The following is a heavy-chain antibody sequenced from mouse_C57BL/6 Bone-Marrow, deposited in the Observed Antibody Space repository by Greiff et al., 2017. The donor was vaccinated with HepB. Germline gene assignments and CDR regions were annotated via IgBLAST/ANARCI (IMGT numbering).Heavy chain of an antibody. CDR1: GYTFTDYY. Sequence: EVQLQQSGPELVKPGASVKISCKASGYTFTDYYMNWVKQSHGKSLEWIGDINPNNGGTSYNQKFKGKATLTVDKSSSTAYMELRSLTSEDSAVYYCARFLYYYGSSYVYAMDYWGQGTSVTVSS. CDR3: ARFLYYYGSSYVYAMDY. D-gene: IGHD1-1*01. CDR2: INPNNGGT. J-gene: IGHJ4*01. V-gene: IGHV1-26*01.